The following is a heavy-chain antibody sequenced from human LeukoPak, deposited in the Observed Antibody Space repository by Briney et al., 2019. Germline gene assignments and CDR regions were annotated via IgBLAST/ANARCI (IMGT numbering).Heavy chain of an antibody. J-gene: IGHJ6*02. CDR2: INSDGSST. CDR1: GFTFSSYW. CDR3: ARVEQWLYGMDV. Sequence: GALRLSCAASGFTFSSYWMHWVRQAPGKGLVWVSRINSDGSSTSYADSVKGRFTISRDNTKNTLYLQMNSLRAEDTAVYYCARVEQWLYGMDVWGQGTTVTVSS. D-gene: IGHD6-19*01. V-gene: IGHV3-74*01.